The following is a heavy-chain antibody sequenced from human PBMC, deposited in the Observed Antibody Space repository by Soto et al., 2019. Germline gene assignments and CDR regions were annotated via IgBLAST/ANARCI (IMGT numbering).Heavy chain of an antibody. D-gene: IGHD1-26*01. CDR2: LNPKSGMT. CDR1: GYTFTTYD. CDR3: ARVAGSPDY. Sequence: QVQLVQSGPEVKKPGASVKVSCKASGYTFTTYDFNWVRQAPGQGLEWMGWLNPKSGMTGSAQKFQGRVTITRESSISTVYMELSSLRSEDTALYYCARVAGSPDYWGQGTLVTVSS. V-gene: IGHV1-8*01. J-gene: IGHJ4*02.